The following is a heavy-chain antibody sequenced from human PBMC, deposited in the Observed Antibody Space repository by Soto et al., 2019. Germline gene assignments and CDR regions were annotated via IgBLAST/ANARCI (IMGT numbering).Heavy chain of an antibody. V-gene: IGHV4-4*07. CDR2: VYSSGST. D-gene: IGHD2-2*01. CDR3: ARDIVVVPAVPLDYYFGVDV. J-gene: IGHJ6*02. CDR1: TDSINSYY. Sequence: PSETLSLTCTVSTDSINSYYWSWIRQPAGKGLEWIGRVYSSGSTNYNPSLKSRVTMSVDTSKNQFSLNLKSVTAADTAVYYCARDIVVVPAVPLDYYFGVDVWGHGTTVTVSS.